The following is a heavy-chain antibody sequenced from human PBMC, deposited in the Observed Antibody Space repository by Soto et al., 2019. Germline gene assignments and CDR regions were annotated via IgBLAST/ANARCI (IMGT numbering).Heavy chain of an antibody. D-gene: IGHD3-16*01. J-gene: IGHJ5*02. CDR1: GFTFSDPY. CDR2: IRNKVNSYTT. CDR3: ARVRAGGVGWFDP. Sequence: EVQLVESGGGLVQPGGSLRLSCVASGFTFSDPYMDWVRQAPGKGLEWVGRIRNKVNSYTTEYAASVKGRFTSSRDDSKNSVYLQMNRLKTEDTAVYCCARVRAGGVGWFDPWGQGALVTVSS. V-gene: IGHV3-72*01.